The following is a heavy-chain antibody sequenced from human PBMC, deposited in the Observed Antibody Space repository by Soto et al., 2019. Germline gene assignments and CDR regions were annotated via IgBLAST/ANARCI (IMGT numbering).Heavy chain of an antibody. D-gene: IGHD3-10*01. CDR2: ISSSSSYI. V-gene: IGHV3-21*01. CDR3: ARAVGSYGSSDYFDY. J-gene: IGHJ4*02. Sequence: EVQLVESGGGLVKPGGSLRLSCAASGFTFSSYSMNWVRQAPGKGLEWVSSISSSSSYIYYADSVKGRFTISRDNAKNSLYLQMNSLRAEDTAVYYCARAVGSYGSSDYFDYWGQGTLVTVSS. CDR1: GFTFSSYS.